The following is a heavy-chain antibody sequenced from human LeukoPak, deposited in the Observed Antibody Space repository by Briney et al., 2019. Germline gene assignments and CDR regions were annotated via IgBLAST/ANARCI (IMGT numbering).Heavy chain of an antibody. V-gene: IGHV3-30*04. D-gene: IGHD2-2*02. Sequence: GGSLRLSCAASGFTFSSYAMHWVRQAPGKGLEWVAAISYDGGNKFYADSVKGRFTISRDNSKNSLDLQMNSLRAEDTAVYYCARGYCSSTSCYNDYWGQGTLVTVSS. CDR2: ISYDGGNK. CDR1: GFTFSSYA. J-gene: IGHJ4*02. CDR3: ARGYCSSTSCYNDY.